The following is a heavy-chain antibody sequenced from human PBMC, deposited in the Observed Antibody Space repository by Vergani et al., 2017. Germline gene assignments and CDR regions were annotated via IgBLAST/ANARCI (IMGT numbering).Heavy chain of an antibody. Sequence: EVQLVESGGSLVKPGGSLRLSCAASGFTFSSYSMNWVRQAPGKGLEWVSSISSSSSYIYYADSVKGRFTISRDNAKNSLYLQMNSLRAEDTAVYYCARDLFXYDSSGYYAGFFDYWGQGTLVTVSS. CDR2: ISSSSSYI. D-gene: IGHD3-22*01. CDR3: ARDLFXYDSSGYYAGFFDY. CDR1: GFTFSSYS. J-gene: IGHJ4*02. V-gene: IGHV3-21*01.